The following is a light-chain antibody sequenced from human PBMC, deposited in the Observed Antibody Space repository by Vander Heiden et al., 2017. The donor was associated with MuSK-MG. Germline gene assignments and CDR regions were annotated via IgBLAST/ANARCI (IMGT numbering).Light chain of an antibody. V-gene: IGLV2-11*01. Sequence: QSALTQPRSVSGSPGQSVTISCTGTSSDVGNYNYVSWYQQHPGKAPKFMIYDVSKRPSGVPDRFSGSKSGNTASLTISGLQAEDEAYYYCCSYAGSPYVFGTGTKVTVL. J-gene: IGLJ1*01. CDR2: DVS. CDR1: SSDVGNYNY. CDR3: CSYAGSPYV.